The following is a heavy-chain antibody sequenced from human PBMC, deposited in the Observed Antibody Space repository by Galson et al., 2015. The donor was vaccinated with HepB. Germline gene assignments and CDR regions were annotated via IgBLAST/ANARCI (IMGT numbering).Heavy chain of an antibody. Sequence: SETLSLTCTVSGDSISGSRSYWDWIRQPPGKGLEWIGSIHYSGSTFYNPSLESRVTISVDTSENQFSLKLTSVTAADTAVYFCARRIRHFDYWGQGTLATVSS. D-gene: IGHD5-18*01. V-gene: IGHV4-39*01. CDR3: ARRIRHFDY. CDR2: IHYSGST. CDR1: GDSISGSRSY. J-gene: IGHJ4*02.